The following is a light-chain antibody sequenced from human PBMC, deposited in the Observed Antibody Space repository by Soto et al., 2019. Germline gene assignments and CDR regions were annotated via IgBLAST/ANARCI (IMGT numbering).Light chain of an antibody. CDR1: QSVSTY. Sequence: DIQMTQSPSSLSASIGDAVTITCRASQSVSTYLNWYQQKPGQDPNLLIYAASSLQSGGPSSFSGSGSGTDFILTISSLQPEDFATYYCQQSYISPWTFGRGTTVEIK. J-gene: IGKJ1*01. V-gene: IGKV1-39*01. CDR2: AAS. CDR3: QQSYISPWT.